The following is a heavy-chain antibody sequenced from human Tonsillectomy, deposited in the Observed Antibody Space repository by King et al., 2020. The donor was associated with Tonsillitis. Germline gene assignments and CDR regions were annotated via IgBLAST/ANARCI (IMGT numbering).Heavy chain of an antibody. CDR1: GFTFSNYC. D-gene: IGHD3-10*01. J-gene: IGHJ5*02. Sequence: VQLVESGGGLVQPGGSLRLSCAASGFTFSNYCMHWLRQAPGKGLEWVAIISYDGSDIYQADSVKGRITISRDNSKNTLYLEMNSLRAEDAALYYCAKDVRRYGSGSFPESWGQGTLVTVSS. CDR3: AKDVRRYGSGSFPES. V-gene: IGHV3-33*05. CDR2: ISYDGSDI.